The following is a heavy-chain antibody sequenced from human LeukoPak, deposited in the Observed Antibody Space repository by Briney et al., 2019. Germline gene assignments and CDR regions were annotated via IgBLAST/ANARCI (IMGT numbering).Heavy chain of an antibody. CDR1: GGSISSSDYY. D-gene: IGHD1-26*01. CDR3: ARIEYSGPLDY. J-gene: IGHJ4*02. Sequence: PSETLSLTCSVSGGSISSSDYYWAWIRQPPGKGLEWIGSIYYSGRTYYNPSLKSRVTISLDTSKNQFSLKLSSVTAADTAVYYCARIEYSGPLDYWGQGTLIIVSS. CDR2: IYYSGRT. V-gene: IGHV4-39*07.